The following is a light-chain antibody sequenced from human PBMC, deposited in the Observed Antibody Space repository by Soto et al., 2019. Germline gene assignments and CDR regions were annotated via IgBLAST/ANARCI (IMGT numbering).Light chain of an antibody. Sequence: HSVLAQPASVSGSPGQSITISCTGTSSDVGSYNLVSWYQQLPGQAPKLLIYEGGKRPSGVSNRFSDSNCGNAASLTISGLQAEDEADYYCCSYTGTPTSVIGTRTKVTVL. CDR3: CSYTGTPTSV. CDR2: EGG. CDR1: SSDVGSYNL. J-gene: IGLJ1*01. V-gene: IGLV2-23*01.